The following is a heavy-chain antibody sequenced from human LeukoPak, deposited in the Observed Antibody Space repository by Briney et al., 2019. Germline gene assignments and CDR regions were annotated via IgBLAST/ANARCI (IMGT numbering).Heavy chain of an antibody. CDR1: GFTFGTYG. CDR3: ARDQVLWWKPVGNFDL. Sequence: GGSLRLSCAASGFTFGTYGMHWVRQAPGKGLVWVSRLNTDGSTTDYADSVKGRFSISRDNAKNTLYLQMNSLRVEDTAVYYCARDQVLWWKPVGNFDLWGRGTLVTVSS. CDR2: LNTDGSTT. V-gene: IGHV3-74*01. D-gene: IGHD2-21*01. J-gene: IGHJ2*01.